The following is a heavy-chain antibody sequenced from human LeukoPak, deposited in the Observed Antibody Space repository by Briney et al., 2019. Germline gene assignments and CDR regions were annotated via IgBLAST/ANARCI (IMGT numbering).Heavy chain of an antibody. CDR2: INPSGGST. V-gene: IGHV1-46*01. CDR3: ARDSWYYYDSSGYYLDY. D-gene: IGHD3-22*01. Sequence: ASVKVSCKASGYTFTSYYMHWVRQAPGQGLEWMGIINPSGGSTSYAQKFQGRVTMTRDMSTSTVYMELSSLRSDDTAVYYCARDSWYYYDSSGYYLDYWGQGTLVTVSS. CDR1: GYTFTSYY. J-gene: IGHJ4*02.